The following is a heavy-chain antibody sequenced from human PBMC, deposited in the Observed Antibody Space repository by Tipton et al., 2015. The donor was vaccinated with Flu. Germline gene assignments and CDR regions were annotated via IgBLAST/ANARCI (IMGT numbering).Heavy chain of an antibody. CDR3: ARHGSYYFDY. J-gene: IGHJ4*02. CDR1: GGSVSGHY. Sequence: TLSLTCAVYGGSVSGHYWSWIRQPPGKGLEWIGEINHSGRTNYNPSLKSRVTIPVDTSKNQFSLKLSSVNAADTAVYYCARHGSYYFDYWGQGTLVTVSS. V-gene: IGHV4-34*01. D-gene: IGHD2-15*01. CDR2: INHSGRT.